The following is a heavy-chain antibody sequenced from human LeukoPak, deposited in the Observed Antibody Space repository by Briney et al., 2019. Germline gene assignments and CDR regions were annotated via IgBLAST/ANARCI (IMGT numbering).Heavy chain of an antibody. CDR3: ARGVRFGELALSY. J-gene: IGHJ4*02. Sequence: GASVKVSCKASGYTFTGYYMHWVRQAPGQGLEWMGWMNPNSGNTGYAQKFQGRVTMTRNTSISTAYMELSSLRSEDTAVYYCARGVRFGELALSYWGQGTLVTVSS. V-gene: IGHV1-8*02. CDR2: MNPNSGNT. D-gene: IGHD3-10*01. CDR1: GYTFTGYY.